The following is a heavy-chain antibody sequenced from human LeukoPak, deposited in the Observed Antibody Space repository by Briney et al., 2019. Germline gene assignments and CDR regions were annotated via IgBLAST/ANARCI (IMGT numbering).Heavy chain of an antibody. V-gene: IGHV1-2*02. Sequence: ASVKVSCKASGYTFTGYYMHWVRQAPGQGLEWMGWINPNSGGTNYAQKFQGRVTMTRDTSISTAYMELSRLRSDDTAVYYCARDLDSSGHIDYWGQGTLVTVSS. CDR2: INPNSGGT. CDR3: ARDLDSSGHIDY. J-gene: IGHJ4*02. CDR1: GYTFTGYY. D-gene: IGHD3-22*01.